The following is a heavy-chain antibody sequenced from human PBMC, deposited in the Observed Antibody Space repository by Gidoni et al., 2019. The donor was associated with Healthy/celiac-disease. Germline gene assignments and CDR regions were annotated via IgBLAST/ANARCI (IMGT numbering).Heavy chain of an antibody. CDR3: ARGVSMVRGGPAYGMDV. V-gene: IGHV3-7*03. J-gene: IGHJ6*02. CDR1: GFTFSSYW. CDR2: IKQDGSEK. D-gene: IGHD3-10*01. Sequence: EVQLVESGGGLVQPGGSLRLSCAASGFTFSSYWMSWVRQAPGKGLGWVANIKQDGSEKYYVDSVKGRFTISRDNAKNSLYLQMNSLRAEDTAVYYCARGVSMVRGGPAYGMDVWGQGTTVTVSS.